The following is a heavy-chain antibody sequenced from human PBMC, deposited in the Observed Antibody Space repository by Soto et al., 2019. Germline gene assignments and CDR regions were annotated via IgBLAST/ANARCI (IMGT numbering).Heavy chain of an antibody. V-gene: IGHV4-34*01. CDR3: ARGGYSYGY. J-gene: IGHJ4*01. D-gene: IGHD5-18*01. CDR1: GGPFSAYY. Sequence: SGTLSLTCAVYGGPFSAYYSSWIPRPPGKGREGGGEFIHRGRTLYNPSLKSRVSISVDTSNSQFALKLSSVTAADTAVYYCARGGYSYGYWGHGTLVPGSS. CDR2: FIHRGRT.